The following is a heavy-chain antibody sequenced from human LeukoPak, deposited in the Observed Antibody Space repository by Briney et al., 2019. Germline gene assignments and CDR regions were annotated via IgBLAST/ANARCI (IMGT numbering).Heavy chain of an antibody. Sequence: SETLSLTCTDSGGSISSYYWSWIRQPAGKGLEWIGRIYTNGSTNYNPTLKSRVTMSVDTSKNQFSLKLSSVTAADTAVYYCAREGRYCTNGVCYNYFDYWGQGTLVTVSS. CDR1: GGSISSYY. CDR2: IYTNGST. CDR3: AREGRYCTNGVCYNYFDY. D-gene: IGHD2-8*01. V-gene: IGHV4-4*07. J-gene: IGHJ4*02.